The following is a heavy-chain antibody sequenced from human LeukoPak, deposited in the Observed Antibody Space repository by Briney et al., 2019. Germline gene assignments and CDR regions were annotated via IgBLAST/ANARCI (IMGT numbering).Heavy chain of an antibody. D-gene: IGHD6-13*01. J-gene: IGHJ4*02. CDR1: GFTFSSYA. Sequence: GGSLRLSCAASGFTFSSYAMSWVRQAPGKGLEWVSAISGSGGSTYYADSVKGRFTISRDNSKNTLYLQMNSLRAEDTAVHDCAKDVGRIGGIAAAGEGDYWGQGTLVTVSS. V-gene: IGHV3-23*01. CDR3: AKDVGRIGGIAAAGEGDY. CDR2: ISGSGGST.